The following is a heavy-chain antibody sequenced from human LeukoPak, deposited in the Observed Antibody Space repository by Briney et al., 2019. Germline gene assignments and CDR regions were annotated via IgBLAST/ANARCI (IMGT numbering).Heavy chain of an antibody. CDR2: IKNKSYGGTT. Sequence: GGSLRLSCAASGFIFSSAWMTWVRQAPGRGLEWVGHIKNKSYGGTTDYAAPVKGRFIISRDDSKNTLYLQMNRLRTEDTAVYYCARGLCTSTGCYQGPFDFWGQGMLVTVSS. CDR1: GFIFSSAW. CDR3: ARGLCTSTGCYQGPFDF. D-gene: IGHD2-2*01. J-gene: IGHJ4*02. V-gene: IGHV3-15*01.